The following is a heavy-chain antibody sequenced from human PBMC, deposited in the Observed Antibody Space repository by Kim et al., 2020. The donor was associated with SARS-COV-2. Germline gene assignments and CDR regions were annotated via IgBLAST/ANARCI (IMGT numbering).Heavy chain of an antibody. CDR3: ARGGYSYVGDYYYYYGMDV. J-gene: IGHJ6*02. CDR2: IYYSGST. CDR1: GGSISSGGYY. Sequence: SETLSLTCTVSGGSISSGGYYWSWIRQHPGKGLEWIGYIYYSGSTYYNPSLKSRVTISVDTSKNQFSLKLSSVTAADTAVYYCARGGYSYVGDYYYYYGMDVWGQGTTVTVSS. D-gene: IGHD5-18*01. V-gene: IGHV4-31*03.